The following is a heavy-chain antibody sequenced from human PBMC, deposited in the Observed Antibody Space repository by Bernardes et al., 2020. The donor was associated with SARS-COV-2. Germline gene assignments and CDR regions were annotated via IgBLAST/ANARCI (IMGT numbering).Heavy chain of an antibody. Sequence: GGSLRLSRAASGFTFRSYSMNWVRQAPGKGLEWVSSISSSSSYIYYADSVKGRFTISRDNAKNSLYLQMNSLRAEDTAVYYCARLVGTTGTTWDYWGQGTLVTVSS. V-gene: IGHV3-21*01. CDR2: ISSSSSYI. D-gene: IGHD1-1*01. J-gene: IGHJ4*02. CDR3: ARLVGTTGTTWDY. CDR1: GFTFRSYS.